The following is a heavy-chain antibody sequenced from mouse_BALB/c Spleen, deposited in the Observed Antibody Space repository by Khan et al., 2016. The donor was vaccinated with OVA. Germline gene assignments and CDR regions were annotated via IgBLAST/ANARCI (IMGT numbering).Heavy chain of an antibody. V-gene: IGHV3-2*02. Sequence: VQLKESGPGLVKPSQSLSLTCTVTGYSITSDYAWNWIRQFPGNKLEWMGYISYSGNTKYNPSLKSRIPITRDTSKNQFFLQLNFVTIEDTATYYCARIQGGDFDYWGQGTTLTVSS. CDR3: ARIQGGDFDY. J-gene: IGHJ2*01. CDR2: ISYSGNT. CDR1: GYSITSDYA. D-gene: IGHD3-2*02.